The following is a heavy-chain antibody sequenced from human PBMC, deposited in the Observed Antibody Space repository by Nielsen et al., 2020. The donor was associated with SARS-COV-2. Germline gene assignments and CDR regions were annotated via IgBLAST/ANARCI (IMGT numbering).Heavy chain of an antibody. CDR1: GFTFSNAW. Sequence: GGSLRLSCAASGFTFSNAWMSWVRQAPGKGLEWVAVISYDGSNKYYADSVKGRFTISRDNAKDLLYLQMNSLRAEDTAVYFCARNSGWYDSTLYWGLGTLVTVSS. V-gene: IGHV3-30*03. J-gene: IGHJ4*02. D-gene: IGHD6-13*01. CDR3: ARNSGWYDSTLY. CDR2: ISYDGSNK.